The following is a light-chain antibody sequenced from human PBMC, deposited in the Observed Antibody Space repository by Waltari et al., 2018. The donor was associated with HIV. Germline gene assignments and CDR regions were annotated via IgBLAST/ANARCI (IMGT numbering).Light chain of an antibody. V-gene: IGLV7-46*01. CDR1: TGAVTSGHH. J-gene: IGLJ2*01. CDR2: HKS. Sequence: QAVVTQEPSLTVSPGGTVTLTCASSTGAVTSGHHPHWCQPKPGPAPSTLIYHKSNKYSGTPARFSGSLRGGKAALTLSGAQPEDEAEYYCVLAYSGVRAVFGGGTWLTVL. CDR3: VLAYSGVRAV.